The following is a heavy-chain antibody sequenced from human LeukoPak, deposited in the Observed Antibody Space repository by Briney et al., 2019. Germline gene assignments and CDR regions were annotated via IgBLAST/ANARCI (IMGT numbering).Heavy chain of an antibody. CDR3: ARMNDYGAGGYYFDY. D-gene: IGHD4-17*01. CDR2: INHSGST. V-gene: IGHV4-34*01. CDR1: GGSFSGYY. J-gene: IGHJ4*02. Sequence: SETLSLTCAVYGGSFSGYYWSWIRQPPGKGLEWIGEINHSGSTNYNPSLKSRVTISVDTSKNQFSLKLSSVTAADTAVYYCARMNDYGAGGYYFDYWGQGTLVTVSS.